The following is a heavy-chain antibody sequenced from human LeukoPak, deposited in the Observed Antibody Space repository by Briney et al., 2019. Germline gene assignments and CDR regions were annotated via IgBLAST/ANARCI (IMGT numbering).Heavy chain of an antibody. Sequence: GPLRLSCAASGFTFSSYAMSWVRQAPGKGLEWVSAISGSGGSTYYADSVKGRFTISRDNSKNTLYLQMNSLRAEDTAVYYCAKDSMYYDFWSGYSYWGQGTLVTVSS. CDR2: ISGSGGST. CDR3: AKDSMYYDFWSGYSY. J-gene: IGHJ4*02. D-gene: IGHD3-3*01. V-gene: IGHV3-23*01. CDR1: GFTFSSYA.